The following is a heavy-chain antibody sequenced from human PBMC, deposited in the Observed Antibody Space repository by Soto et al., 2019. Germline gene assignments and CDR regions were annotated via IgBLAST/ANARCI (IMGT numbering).Heavy chain of an antibody. Sequence: SETLSLTCTVSGGSISTYYWSWIRQPPGKGLEWIGYIDYSGSTNYNPSLKSRVTISVDTSKNQFSLNLTSVTAVDTAVYYCARDRGYGSGSYYPMYYFDYWGQGALVTISS. CDR3: ARDRGYGSGSYYPMYYFDY. V-gene: IGHV4-59*01. CDR2: IDYSGST. CDR1: GGSISTYY. J-gene: IGHJ4*02. D-gene: IGHD3-10*01.